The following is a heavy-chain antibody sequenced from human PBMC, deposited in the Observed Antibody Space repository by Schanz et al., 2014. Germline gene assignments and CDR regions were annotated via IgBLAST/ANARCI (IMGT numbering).Heavy chain of an antibody. V-gene: IGHV3-48*02. J-gene: IGHJ4*02. CDR3: ARRYSGRYCFDY. CDR2: ISGSGNTI. Sequence: EVVLVESGGASVQPGGSLRLSCAASGFTFSNYVMDWVRQAPGQGLEWLSYISGSGNTIYYADSVKGRFTISRDNAKNSLSLQMDRLRDEDTAVYYCARRYSGRYCFDYWGQGTLVAVSS. D-gene: IGHD1-26*01. CDR1: GFTFSNYV.